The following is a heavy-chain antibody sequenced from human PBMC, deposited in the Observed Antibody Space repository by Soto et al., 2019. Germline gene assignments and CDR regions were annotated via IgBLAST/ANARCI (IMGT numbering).Heavy chain of an antibody. D-gene: IGHD1-1*01. CDR1: GFVFGDFV. V-gene: IGHV3-23*01. CDR3: EKGRSVSWNGCPPPNWFNP. Sequence: EVRLLESGGGLVQPGGSLRLSCVASGFVFGDFVMNWVRQGQGKGLEWVSSIGGRDGSTYYADSVKGRFSISRDNSKNTVSLQMERLRGEDTAVYYGEKGRSVSWNGCPPPNWFNPWGQGTQVTVSS. CDR2: IGGRDGST. J-gene: IGHJ5*02.